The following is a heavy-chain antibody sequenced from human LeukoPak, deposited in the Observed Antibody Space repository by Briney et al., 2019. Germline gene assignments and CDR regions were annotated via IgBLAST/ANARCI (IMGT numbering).Heavy chain of an antibody. J-gene: IGHJ4*02. D-gene: IGHD3-22*01. CDR3: ARDYYDSGGYYQPLGY. Sequence: GSSVKVSCKASGGTFSSYAISWVRQAPGQGLEWMGGIIPIFGTANYAQKFQGRVTITADESTSTAYMELSSLRSEDTAVYYCARDYYDSGGYYQPLGYWGQGTLVTVSS. V-gene: IGHV1-69*01. CDR2: IIPIFGTA. CDR1: GGTFSSYA.